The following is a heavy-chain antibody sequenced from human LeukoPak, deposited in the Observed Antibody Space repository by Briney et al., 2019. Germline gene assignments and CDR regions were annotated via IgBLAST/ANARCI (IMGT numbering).Heavy chain of an antibody. CDR2: INHSGST. Sequence: SGTLSLTCAVYGGSFSGYYWSWIRQPPGKGLEWIGEINHSGSTNYNPSLKSRVTISVDTSKNQFSLKLSSVTAADTAVYYCARVGGYCSGGSCYDWFDPWGQGTLVTVSS. J-gene: IGHJ5*02. CDR1: GGSFSGYY. V-gene: IGHV4-34*01. CDR3: ARVGGYCSGGSCYDWFDP. D-gene: IGHD2-15*01.